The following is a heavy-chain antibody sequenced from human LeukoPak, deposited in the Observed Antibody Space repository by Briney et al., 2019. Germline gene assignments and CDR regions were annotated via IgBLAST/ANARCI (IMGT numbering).Heavy chain of an antibody. D-gene: IGHD2-2*01. CDR3: AKLGCTGTICYANY. CDR1: GFPFSDYA. V-gene: IGHV3-23*01. Sequence: GGSLRLSCAASGFPFSDYAMTWVRQTPGKGLEWVSVIAGGGNGADYADSVKGRFTISRDNSKNTLYLQMYSLRAEDTALYYCAKLGCTGTICYANYWGQGTLVTV. CDR2: IAGGGNGA. J-gene: IGHJ4*02.